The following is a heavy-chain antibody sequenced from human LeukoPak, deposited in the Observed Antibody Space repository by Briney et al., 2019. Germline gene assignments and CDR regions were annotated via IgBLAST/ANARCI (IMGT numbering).Heavy chain of an antibody. J-gene: IGHJ6*03. CDR2: ISSRSSTI. CDR3: ATRAVRYYYMDV. D-gene: IGHD2-2*01. Sequence: QAGGSLRLSCAASGFTFSRYSMNWVRQAPGKGLEWVSYISSRSSTIYYADSVKGRFTISRDNSKNSLYLQMNTLRAEDTAVYYCATRAVRYYYMDVWGKGTTVTVSS. CDR1: GFTFSRYS. V-gene: IGHV3-48*01.